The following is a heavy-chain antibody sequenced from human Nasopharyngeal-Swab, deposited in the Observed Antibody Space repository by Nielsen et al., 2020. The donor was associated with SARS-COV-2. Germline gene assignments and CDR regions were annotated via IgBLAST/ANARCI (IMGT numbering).Heavy chain of an antibody. D-gene: IGHD4-17*01. CDR1: GYTFTGYY. Sequence: ASVKVSCKASGYTFTGYYMHWVRQAPGQGLEWMGRINPNSGGTNYAQKFQGRVTMTRDTSISTAYMELSRLRSDDTAVYYCARSPYADPLGLVYWGQGTLVTVYS. CDR2: INPNSGGT. V-gene: IGHV1-2*06. J-gene: IGHJ4*02. CDR3: ARSPYADPLGLVY.